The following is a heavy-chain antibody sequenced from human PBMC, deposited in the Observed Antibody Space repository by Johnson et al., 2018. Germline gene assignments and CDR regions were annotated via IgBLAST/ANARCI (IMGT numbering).Heavy chain of an antibody. CDR2: ISSDGSNK. D-gene: IGHD6-13*01. CDR3: AKRTIAAAGTSASAPDYYYYYMDF. V-gene: IGHV3-30-3*02. Sequence: QVQLREAGGGVVQVGRSLRLSCAASAFTFSTYAMHWVRQAPGKGLEWVAVISSDGSNKYYADSVKGRFTLFRDNSKNNLYLHMNSLRAEDTAVCYCAKRTIAAAGTSASAPDYYYYYMDFWGKGTTVTVSS. J-gene: IGHJ6*03. CDR1: AFTFSTYA.